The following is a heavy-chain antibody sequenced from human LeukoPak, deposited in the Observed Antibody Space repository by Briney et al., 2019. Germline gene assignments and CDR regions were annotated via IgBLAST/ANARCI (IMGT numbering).Heavy chain of an antibody. Sequence: ASVTVSCKASGYTFTGYYMHWVRQAPGQGLEWMGWINPNSGGTNYAQKFQGRVTMTRDTSISTAYMELSRLRSDDTAVYYCARSRVVSPYDFWSGHDYWGQGTLVTVSS. D-gene: IGHD3-3*01. CDR2: INPNSGGT. CDR3: ARSRVVSPYDFWSGHDY. J-gene: IGHJ4*02. V-gene: IGHV1-2*02. CDR1: GYTFTGYY.